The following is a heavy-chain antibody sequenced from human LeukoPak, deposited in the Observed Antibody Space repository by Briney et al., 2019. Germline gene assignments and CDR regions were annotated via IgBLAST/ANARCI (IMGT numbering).Heavy chain of an antibody. CDR2: IWYDGSNK. V-gene: IGHV3-33*01. Sequence: GGSLRLSCAASGFTFSSYGMHWVRQAPGKGLEWVAVIWYDGSNKYYADSMKGRFTISRDNSKNTLYLQMNSLRAEDTAVYYCARAYGGNSFWGQGTLVTVSS. J-gene: IGHJ4*02. CDR3: ARAYGGNSF. D-gene: IGHD4-23*01. CDR1: GFTFSSYG.